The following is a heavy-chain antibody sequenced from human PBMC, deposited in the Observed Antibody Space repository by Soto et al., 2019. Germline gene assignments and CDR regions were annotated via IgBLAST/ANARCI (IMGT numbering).Heavy chain of an antibody. Sequence: GASVKVSCKASGYTFTDYFIHWVRQAPGQGLEWMGWINPKSGGTNYAPNFQGRVTMTRDTSTSTAYMELRSLTSDDTAVYYCASWAVKNRDFGGPFDYWGQGTRVTVSS. CDR2: INPKSGGT. CDR3: ASWAVKNRDFGGPFDY. D-gene: IGHD4-17*01. J-gene: IGHJ4*02. V-gene: IGHV1-2*02. CDR1: GYTFTDYF.